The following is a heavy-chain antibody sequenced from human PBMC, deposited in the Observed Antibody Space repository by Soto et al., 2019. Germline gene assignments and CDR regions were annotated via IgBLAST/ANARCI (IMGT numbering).Heavy chain of an antibody. Sequence: SETLSLTCAVYGGSFSGYYWSWIRQPPGKGLEWIGEINHSGSTNYNPSLKSRVTISVDTSKNQFSLKLSSVTAADTAVYYCAKSRYYFDYWGQGTLVTVSS. J-gene: IGHJ4*02. V-gene: IGHV4-34*01. D-gene: IGHD6-25*01. CDR3: AKSRYYFDY. CDR1: GGSFSGYY. CDR2: INHSGST.